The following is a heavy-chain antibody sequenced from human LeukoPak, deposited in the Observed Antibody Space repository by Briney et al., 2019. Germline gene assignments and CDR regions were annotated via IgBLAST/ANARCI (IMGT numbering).Heavy chain of an antibody. CDR2: INPNSGGT. CDR1: GYTFTGYY. D-gene: IGHD4-11*01. Sequence: ASVKVSCKASGYTFTGYYMHWVRQAPGQGLEWMGWINPNSGGTNYAQKFQGRVTMTRDTSISTAYMELSRLRSDDTAVYYCARDPTDGYYYYYMDVWGQGTTVTVSS. J-gene: IGHJ6*03. CDR3: ARDPTDGYYYYYMDV. V-gene: IGHV1-2*02.